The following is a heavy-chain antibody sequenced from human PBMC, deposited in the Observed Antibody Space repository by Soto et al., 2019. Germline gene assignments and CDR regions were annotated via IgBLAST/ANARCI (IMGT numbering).Heavy chain of an antibody. CDR2: VSSSGDYT. J-gene: IGHJ4*02. CDR3: ANSFSPSGLNWLPHFDH. D-gene: IGHD1-1*01. CDR1: GFTFSSYA. Sequence: EVQLLESGGGLVQPGGSLRLSCAASGFTFSSYAMAWVRQAPGMGLEWVSAVSSSGDYTYYTDSVKGRFTISRDNSRNTLYLQMRSLRAEDTAIYYCANSFSPSGLNWLPHFDHWGQGTLVTVSS. V-gene: IGHV3-23*01.